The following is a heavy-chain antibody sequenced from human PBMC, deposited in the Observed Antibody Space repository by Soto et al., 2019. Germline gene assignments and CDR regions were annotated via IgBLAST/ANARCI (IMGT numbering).Heavy chain of an antibody. CDR2: IYYSGST. CDR1: GGSISSSSYY. V-gene: IGHV4-39*01. Sequence: PSETLSLTCAVSGGSISSSSYYWGWIRQPPGKGLEWIGSIYYSGSTYYNPSLKSRVTISVDTSKNQFSLKLSSVTAADTAVYYCARRIPPGRGDYYGMDVWGQGTTVTVS. CDR3: ARRIPPGRGDYYGMDV. D-gene: IGHD1-26*01. J-gene: IGHJ6*02.